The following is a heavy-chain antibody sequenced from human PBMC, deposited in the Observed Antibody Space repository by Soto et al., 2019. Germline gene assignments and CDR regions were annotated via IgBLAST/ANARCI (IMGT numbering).Heavy chain of an antibody. Sequence: QVQLVQSGAEVKKPGASVKVSCKASGYTFTSYAMHWVRQAPGQRREWMGWINAGNGNTKYSQKFQGRVTITSDTFASTAYRELSSLRSEDTDVYYCARQYSSGWPSVHEVYFDYCGQGTLVTVSS. CDR2: INAGNGNT. J-gene: IGHJ4*02. CDR1: GYTFTSYA. D-gene: IGHD6-19*01. V-gene: IGHV1-3*01. CDR3: ARQYSSGWPSVHEVYFDY.